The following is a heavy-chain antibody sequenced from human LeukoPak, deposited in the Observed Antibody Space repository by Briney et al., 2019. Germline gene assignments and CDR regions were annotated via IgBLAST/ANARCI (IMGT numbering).Heavy chain of an antibody. CDR3: ARYSVATRYYYYYGMDV. V-gene: IGHV4-59*01. Sequence: PSETLSLTCTVSGGSLSSSIWSWVRQPPGEGLEWIGYIYYSGSTNYTPSLTSRVTLSVDTSKNQFSLKLSSVTAADTAVYYCARYSVATRYYYYYGMDVWGQGTTVTVSS. CDR2: IYYSGST. J-gene: IGHJ6*02. D-gene: IGHD1-26*01. CDR1: GGSLSSSI.